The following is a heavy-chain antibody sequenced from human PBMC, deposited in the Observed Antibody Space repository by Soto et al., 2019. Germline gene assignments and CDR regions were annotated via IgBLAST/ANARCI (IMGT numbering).Heavy chain of an antibody. CDR3: ARSSGSYSYYGMDV. D-gene: IGHD1-26*01. J-gene: IGHJ6*02. CDR2: INPKTGDT. V-gene: IGHV1-2*02. Sequence: QVQLAQSGAEVKKPGASVKFSCKASGYTLTDCYIHWVRQAPGRGLEWMRWINPKTGDTYSAQNFQSRVTTTRDTSIDTGYMELSRLQSDDTAVYYCARSSGSYSYYGMDVWGQGTTLTVSS. CDR1: GYTLTDCY.